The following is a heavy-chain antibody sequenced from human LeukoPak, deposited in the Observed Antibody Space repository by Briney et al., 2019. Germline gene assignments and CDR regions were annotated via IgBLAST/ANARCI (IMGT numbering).Heavy chain of an antibody. CDR3: ARENSNSWYFDY. J-gene: IGHJ4*02. CDR2: IYNSGST. Sequence: SETLSLTCTVSGGSISTYYWSWIRQPPGKGLEWIGYIYNSGSTNYNPSLKSRVTISVDTSKNQFSLKLSSVTAADTAVYYCARENSNSWYFDYWGQGTLVTVSS. CDR1: GGSISTYY. V-gene: IGHV4-59*01. D-gene: IGHD6-13*01.